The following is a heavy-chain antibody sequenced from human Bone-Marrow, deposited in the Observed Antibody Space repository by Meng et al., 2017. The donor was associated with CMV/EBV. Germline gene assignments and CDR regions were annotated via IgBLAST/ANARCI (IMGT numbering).Heavy chain of an antibody. V-gene: IGHV3-74*01. CDR3: ARDRRWVFGVVIYPYGMDV. CDR2: INSDGSST. CDR1: GFTFSNYW. J-gene: IGHJ6*02. Sequence: GESLKISCAGSGFTFSNYWMSWVRQAPGKGLVWVSRINSDGSSTSYADSVKGRFTISRDNAKNTLYLQMNSLRAEDTAVYYCARDRRWVFGVVIYPYGMDVWGQGTTVTVSS. D-gene: IGHD3-3*01.